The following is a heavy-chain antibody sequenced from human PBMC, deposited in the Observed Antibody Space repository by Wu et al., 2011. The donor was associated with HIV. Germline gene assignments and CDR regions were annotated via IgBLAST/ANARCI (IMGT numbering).Heavy chain of an antibody. J-gene: IGHJ4*02. CDR1: GYSLNDLS. CDR3: ARDFGGDEDS. CDR2: IIPIFGTT. Sequence: QVQLKQSGAEVKRPGASVKVSCKVSGYSLNDLSMHWVRQAPGKGLEWMGGIIPIFGTTNYAQKFQGRVTITADKSTTTAYMELSSLRSEDTAVYYCARDFGGDEDSWGQGTLVTVSS. D-gene: IGHD2-21*01. V-gene: IGHV1-69*13.